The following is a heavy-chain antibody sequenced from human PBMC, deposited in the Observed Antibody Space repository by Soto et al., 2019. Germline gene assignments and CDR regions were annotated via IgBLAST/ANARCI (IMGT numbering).Heavy chain of an antibody. CDR2: INAYNGNT. J-gene: IGHJ4*02. CDR1: GYTFNSYG. D-gene: IGHD3-16*01. V-gene: IGHV1-18*01. CDR3: ARDPALGGPFDY. Sequence: QVQLVQSGAEVKKPGASVKVSCKASGYTFNSYGISWVRQAPGQGLEWMGWINAYNGNTKYAQKVKGRVIMTTDTSTSTAYMELRSLRSDDTAVYYCARDPALGGPFDYWGQGTLVTVSS.